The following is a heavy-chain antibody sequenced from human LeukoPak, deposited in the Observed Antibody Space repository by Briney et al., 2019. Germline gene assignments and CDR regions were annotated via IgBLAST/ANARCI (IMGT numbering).Heavy chain of an antibody. Sequence: SETLSLTCTVSGGSISSYYWSWIRQAAGKGLEWIGRIYTSGSTNYNPSLKSRVTMSVDTSKNQFSLKLSSVTAADTAVYYCARDGMWELSAFDIWGQGTMVTVSS. V-gene: IGHV4-4*07. CDR3: ARDGMWELSAFDI. CDR2: IYTSGST. D-gene: IGHD1-26*01. J-gene: IGHJ3*02. CDR1: GGSISSYY.